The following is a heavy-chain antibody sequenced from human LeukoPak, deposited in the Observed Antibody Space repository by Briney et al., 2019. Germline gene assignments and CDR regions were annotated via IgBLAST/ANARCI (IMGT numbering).Heavy chain of an antibody. J-gene: IGHJ3*02. CDR2: ISWNSGSI. Sequence: PGGSLRLSSAASGFTFDDYAMRWGRQAPGKGLEWVSGISWNSGSIGYADSVKRRFTISRDNAKNSLYLQMNSLRAEDPALYYCAKSGRRDVEWLYDIWGQGTMVTVSS. V-gene: IGHV3-9*01. CDR3: AKSGRRDVEWLYDI. D-gene: IGHD3-3*01. CDR1: GFTFDDYA.